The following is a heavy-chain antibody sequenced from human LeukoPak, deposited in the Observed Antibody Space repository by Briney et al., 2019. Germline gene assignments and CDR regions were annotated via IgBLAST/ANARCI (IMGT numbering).Heavy chain of an antibody. J-gene: IGHJ4*02. CDR3: GRDFGVGATVLDY. V-gene: IGHV1-46*01. Sequence: GASVKVSCKASGYTFTNYAMNWVRQAPGQGLEWMGMVNPSGGNTPYAQKFEGRVTMTGDMSTSTVYMELSSLTSDDTAVYYCGRDFGVGATVLDYWGQGTLVTVSS. CDR1: GYTFTNYA. D-gene: IGHD1-26*01. CDR2: VNPSGGNT.